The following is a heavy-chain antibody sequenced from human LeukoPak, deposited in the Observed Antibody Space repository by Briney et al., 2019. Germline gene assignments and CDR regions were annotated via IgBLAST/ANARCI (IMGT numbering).Heavy chain of an antibody. CDR1: GFSFSSHG. V-gene: IGHV3-33*01. D-gene: IGHD2-8*01. J-gene: IGHJ3*01. CDR3: ARDDTLPDNGLDA. Sequence: GGSLRLSCAASGFSFSSHGMHWVRQAPGKGLEWLAVIGSDGSRDRYADSVRGRLTISRDNSKNMLFLEVHSLRVEDSAVYFCARDDTLPDNGLDAWGQGTMVTVSS. CDR2: IGSDGSRD.